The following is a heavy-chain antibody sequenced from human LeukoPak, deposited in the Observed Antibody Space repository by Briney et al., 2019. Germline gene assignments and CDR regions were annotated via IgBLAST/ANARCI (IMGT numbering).Heavy chain of an antibody. D-gene: IGHD3-10*01. CDR2: IYISGST. Sequence: SETLSLTCTVAGGSISSGSYDWSWIRQPAGKGLEWIGRIYISGSTNYNPSLKSRVTRSVDTSKNQFSLKLSSVTAADTAVYYWARGPHYGSGSPDYYYYYMDVWGKGTTVTVSS. CDR1: GGSISSGSYD. J-gene: IGHJ6*03. CDR3: ARGPHYGSGSPDYYYYYMDV. V-gene: IGHV4-61*02.